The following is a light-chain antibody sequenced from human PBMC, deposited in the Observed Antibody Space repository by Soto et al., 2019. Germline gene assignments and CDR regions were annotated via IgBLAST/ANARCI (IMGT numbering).Light chain of an antibody. V-gene: IGKV3-20*01. CDR1: QSVGRNY. CDR3: QQYDKVPQT. CDR2: RIS. J-gene: IGKJ1*01. Sequence: EIVLTQSPGTLSLSPGERATLSCRASQSVGRNYLAWYQQKPGQAPRLLIHRISTRATGIPYRFSGSGSATDFTLTISRPEPEDSAVYYCQQYDKVPQTFGQGTKVDIK.